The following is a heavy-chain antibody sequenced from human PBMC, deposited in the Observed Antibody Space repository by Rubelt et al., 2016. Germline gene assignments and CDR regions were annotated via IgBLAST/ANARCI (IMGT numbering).Heavy chain of an antibody. V-gene: IGHV4-4*07. CDR1: GGAISTYY. D-gene: IGHD3-3*01. J-gene: IGHJ4*02. CDR3: ARDSRGYDFWSS. Sequence: QVQLQESGPGLVKPSETLSLTCTVSGGAISTYYWNWIRQPAGKGLEWIGRIYTSGSANYNPSLKSRVNMSGDTSKNQFTLRLSSGAAADTAVDYCARDSRGYDFWSSWGQGTLVTVSS. CDR2: IYTSGSA.